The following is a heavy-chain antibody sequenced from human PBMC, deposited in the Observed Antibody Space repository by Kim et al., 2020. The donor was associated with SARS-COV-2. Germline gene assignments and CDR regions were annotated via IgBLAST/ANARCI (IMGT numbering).Heavy chain of an antibody. CDR3: AREWFGEKTSENDAFDI. CDR2: INPNSGGT. D-gene: IGHD3-10*01. Sequence: ASVKVSCKASGYTFTGYYMHWVRQAPGQGLEWMGRINPNSGGTNYAQKFQGRVTMTRDTSISTAYMELSRLRSDDTAVYYCAREWFGEKTSENDAFDIWGQGTMVTVSS. V-gene: IGHV1-2*06. J-gene: IGHJ3*02. CDR1: GYTFTGYY.